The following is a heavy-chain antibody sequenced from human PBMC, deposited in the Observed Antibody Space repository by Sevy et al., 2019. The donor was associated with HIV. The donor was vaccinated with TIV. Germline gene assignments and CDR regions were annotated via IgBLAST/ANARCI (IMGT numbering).Heavy chain of an antibody. Sequence: SETLSLTCAVSGGSISSGGYSWSWIRQPPGKGLEWIGYIYHSGSTYYNPSLKSRVTISVDRSKNQFSLKLSSVTAADTAVYYCARGADSSGYGHRRVNWFDPWGQGTLLTVSS. J-gene: IGHJ5*02. CDR2: IYHSGST. V-gene: IGHV4-30-2*01. D-gene: IGHD3-22*01. CDR1: GGSISSGGYS. CDR3: ARGADSSGYGHRRVNWFDP.